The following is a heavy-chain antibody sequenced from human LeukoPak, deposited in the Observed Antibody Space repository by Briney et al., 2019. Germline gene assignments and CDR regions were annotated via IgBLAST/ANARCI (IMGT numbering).Heavy chain of an antibody. CDR3: ARSYDSSGYYYDP. Sequence: SETLSVTCTVSGGSISSYYWSWIRQPAGKGLEWIGRIYTSGSTNYNPSLKSRVTISVDKSKNQFSLKLSSVTAADTAVYYCARSYDSSGYYYDPWGQGTLVTVSS. J-gene: IGHJ5*02. D-gene: IGHD3-22*01. CDR1: GGSISSYY. CDR2: IYTSGST. V-gene: IGHV4-4*07.